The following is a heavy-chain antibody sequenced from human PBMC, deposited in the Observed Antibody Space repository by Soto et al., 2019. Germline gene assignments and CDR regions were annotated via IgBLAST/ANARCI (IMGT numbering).Heavy chain of an antibody. V-gene: IGHV4-31*03. CDR2: IYYSGST. CDR1: GGSISSGGYY. CDR3: ATLYCSSTSCSPRDYHYYGMDV. D-gene: IGHD2-2*01. J-gene: IGHJ6*02. Sequence: SETLSLTCTVSGGSISSGGYYWSWIRQHPGKGLEWIGYIYYSGSTYYNPSLKSRVTISVDTSKNQFSLKLSSVTAADTAVYYCATLYCSSTSCSPRDYHYYGMDVWGQGTTVTVSS.